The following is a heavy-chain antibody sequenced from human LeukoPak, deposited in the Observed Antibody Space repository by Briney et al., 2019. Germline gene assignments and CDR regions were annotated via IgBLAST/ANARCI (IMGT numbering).Heavy chain of an antibody. CDR2: INSDGSST. V-gene: IGHV3-74*01. J-gene: IGHJ4*02. CDR1: GSTFSSYW. D-gene: IGHD5-18*01. Sequence: GGSLRLSCAASGSTFSSYWMHWVRQAPGKGLVWVSRINSDGSSTSYADSVKGRFTISRDNAKNTLYLQMNSLRAEDTAVYYCARETYSYGYNLSNEFDYWGQGTLVTVSS. CDR3: ARETYSYGYNLSNEFDY.